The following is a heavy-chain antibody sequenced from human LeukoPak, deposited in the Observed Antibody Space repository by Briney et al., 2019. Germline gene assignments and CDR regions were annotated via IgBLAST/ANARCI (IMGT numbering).Heavy chain of an antibody. J-gene: IGHJ6*02. Sequence: ASVKVSCKASGYTFTSYAMNWVRQAPGQGLEWIGWINTNTGNPTYAQGFTGRFVFSLDTSVSTASLQISSLKAEDTAVYYCARTNPTGCSSTSCYTGHYYYYGMDVWGQGTTVTVSS. CDR2: INTNTGNP. CDR1: GYTFTSYA. D-gene: IGHD2-2*02. V-gene: IGHV7-4-1*02. CDR3: ARTNPTGCSSTSCYTGHYYYYGMDV.